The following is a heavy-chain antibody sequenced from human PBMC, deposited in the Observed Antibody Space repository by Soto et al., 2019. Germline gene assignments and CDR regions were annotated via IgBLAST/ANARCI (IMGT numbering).Heavy chain of an antibody. CDR2: IWYDGSNK. J-gene: IGHJ4*02. CDR1: GFTFGTYG. V-gene: IGHV3-33*06. Sequence: QVQLVESGGGVVQPGRSRRLCCSASGFTFGTYGMHWVRQAPGKGLQWVAVIWYDGSNKYYADSVMGRFTISRDNSKNTLYLEMSGLRADDTAVYYCAKDHEMAEIPTYFFDHWAPGTLLTVSS. CDR3: AKDHEMAEIPTYFFDH.